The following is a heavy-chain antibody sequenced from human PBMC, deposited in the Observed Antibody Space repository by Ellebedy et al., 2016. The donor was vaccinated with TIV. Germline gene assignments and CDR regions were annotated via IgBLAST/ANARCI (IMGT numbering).Heavy chain of an antibody. CDR2: IDWDDDE. D-gene: IGHD6-13*01. V-gene: IGHV2-70*17. CDR1: GFSLSTSGMC. J-gene: IGHJ5*02. CDR3: AHRGLDSSNWYGNWFDP. Sequence: SGPTLVKPTQTLTLTCTFSGFSLSTSGMCVSWIRQPPGKALEWLVRIDWDDDEFYNPSLKTRLTISKDTSKNQVVLTMTNMDPVDTATYYCAHRGLDSSNWYGNWFDPWGQGTLVTVSS.